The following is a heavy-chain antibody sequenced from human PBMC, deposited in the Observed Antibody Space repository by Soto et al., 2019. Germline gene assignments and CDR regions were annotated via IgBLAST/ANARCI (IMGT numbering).Heavy chain of an antibody. CDR3: ANLVTQGWFDP. Sequence: SETLSLTCTVSGGSISSYYWSWIRQPPGKGLEWIGYIYYSGSTNYNPSLKSRVTISVDTSKNQFSLKLSYVTAEDTAVYYCANLVTQGWFDPWGQGTLVTVS. D-gene: IGHD2-15*01. CDR2: IYYSGST. V-gene: IGHV4-59*01. CDR1: GGSISSYY. J-gene: IGHJ5*02.